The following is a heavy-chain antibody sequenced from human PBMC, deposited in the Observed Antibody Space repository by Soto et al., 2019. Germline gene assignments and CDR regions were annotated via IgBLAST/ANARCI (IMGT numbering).Heavy chain of an antibody. J-gene: IGHJ4*02. CDR3: NRGSEYDCWSGYL. CDR1: GGTSTRYA. V-gene: IGHV1-69*06. D-gene: IGHD3-3*01. CDR2: IVPMFGTS. Sequence: QERLVQSGAEVRKPGSSVKVSCKVTGGTSTRYAINWVRQAPGQGLELMGGIVPMFGTSKYAQKFQGRVTITADTSTNIAYMELRSLRSDDTAVYYCNRGSEYDCWSGYLWGQGTLVSVSS.